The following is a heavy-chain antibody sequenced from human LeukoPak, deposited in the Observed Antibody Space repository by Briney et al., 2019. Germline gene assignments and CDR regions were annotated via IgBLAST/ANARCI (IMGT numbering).Heavy chain of an antibody. Sequence: GGSLRLSCAASGFTFSDYYMSWIRQAPGKGLEWVSYISSSGSTIYYADSVKGRFTISRDNAKNSLYLQMNSLRAEDTAVYYCARARTYYYDSSGQGAFDIWGQGTMVTVSS. CDR2: ISSSGSTI. J-gene: IGHJ3*02. CDR3: ARARTYYYDSSGQGAFDI. CDR1: GFTFSDYY. V-gene: IGHV3-11*04. D-gene: IGHD3-22*01.